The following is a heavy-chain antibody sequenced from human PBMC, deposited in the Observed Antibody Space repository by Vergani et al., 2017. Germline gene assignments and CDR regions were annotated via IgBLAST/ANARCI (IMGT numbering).Heavy chain of an antibody. Sequence: QVQLVQSGAEVKKPGASVKVSCKASGYTFTGYYMHWVRQAPGQGLEWMGWINPNSGGTNYAQKFQGRVTMTRDPSISTASMELGRLRSDATAVYYCARRQRSNRWTTHTAMVGGYWGQGTLVTVSS. D-gene: IGHD5-18*01. V-gene: IGHV1-2*02. CDR1: GYTFTGYY. J-gene: IGHJ4*02. CDR2: INPNSGGT. CDR3: ARRQRSNRWTTHTAMVGGY.